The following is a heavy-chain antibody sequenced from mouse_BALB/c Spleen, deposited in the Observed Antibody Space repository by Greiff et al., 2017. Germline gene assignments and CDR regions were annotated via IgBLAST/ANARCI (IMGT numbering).Heavy chain of an antibody. CDR3: ATYYYGSSLYYYAMDY. D-gene: IGHD1-1*01. V-gene: IGHV1-63*02. Sequence: VQLVESGAELVRPGTSVKMSCKAAGYTFTNYWIGWVKQRPGHGLEWIGDIYPGGGYTNYNEKFKGKATLTADTSSSTAYMQLSSLTSEDSAIYYCATYYYGSSLYYYAMDYWGQGTSVTVSS. CDR2: IYPGGGYT. CDR1: GYTFTNYW. J-gene: IGHJ4*01.